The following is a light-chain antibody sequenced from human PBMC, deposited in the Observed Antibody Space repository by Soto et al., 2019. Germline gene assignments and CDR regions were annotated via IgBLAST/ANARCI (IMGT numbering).Light chain of an antibody. J-gene: IGLJ2*01. V-gene: IGLV1-40*01. CDR2: GNT. Sequence: QSVLTQPPSVSGAPGQRVTISCTGSSSNIGAHYDVHWYQQLPGTAPKLLIYGNTNRPSGVPDRFSGSKSGTSASLAITGRQAEDEADYYCQSYDSSLSGGIFGGGTQLTVL. CDR3: QSYDSSLSGGI. CDR1: SSNIGAHYD.